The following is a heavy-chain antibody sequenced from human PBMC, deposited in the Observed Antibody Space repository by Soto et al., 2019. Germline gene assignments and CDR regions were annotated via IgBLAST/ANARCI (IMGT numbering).Heavy chain of an antibody. J-gene: IGHJ3*02. CDR3: AKGGCSGGSCYSAYTGAFDI. CDR2: ISGSGGST. V-gene: IGHV3-23*01. CDR1: GFTFSSYA. Sequence: EVQLLESGGGLVQPGGSLRLSCAASGFTFSSYAMSWVRQAPGKGLEWVSAISGSGGSTYYADSVKGRFTISRDNSKNTLYLQMNSLRAEDTAVYYCAKGGCSGGSCYSAYTGAFDIWGQGTMVTVS. D-gene: IGHD2-15*01.